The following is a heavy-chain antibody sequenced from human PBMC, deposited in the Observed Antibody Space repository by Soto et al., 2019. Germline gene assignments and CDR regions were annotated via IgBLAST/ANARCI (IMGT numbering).Heavy chain of an antibody. CDR3: AREEGGTRGYYYIDV. CDR1: GGSVSSSGHY. Sequence: SETLSLTCSVSGGSVSSSGHYWSWIRQHPGKGLEWIGYIYYSGSTYYNPSLESRLTISLDTSKNEFSLKLSSVTAADTAVYYCAREEGGTRGYYYIDVWGKGTTVTVSS. V-gene: IGHV4-31*03. J-gene: IGHJ6*03. D-gene: IGHD1-1*01. CDR2: IYYSGST.